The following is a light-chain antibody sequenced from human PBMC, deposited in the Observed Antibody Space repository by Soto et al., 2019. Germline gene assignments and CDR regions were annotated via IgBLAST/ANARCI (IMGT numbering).Light chain of an antibody. CDR1: QFVSSN. Sequence: EILMTQSPVTLSVSPLERATLSCRAIQFVSSNLAWYQQKPGQAPRLLIYGASTRATGIPARFSGSGSGTDFTLTISRLEPEDFAVYHCQKYGSLSWKFGQGTKVDIK. CDR2: GAS. V-gene: IGKV3D-15*01. J-gene: IGKJ1*01. CDR3: QKYGSLSWK.